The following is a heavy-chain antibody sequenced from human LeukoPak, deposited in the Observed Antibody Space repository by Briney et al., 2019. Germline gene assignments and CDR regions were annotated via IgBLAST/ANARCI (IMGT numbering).Heavy chain of an antibody. CDR2: ISSSGDNP. Sequence: HTGESLRLSCAASGFTFSSYAMNWVRQAPGKGLEWVSLISSSGDNPYYADSVKGRFTISRDNSKNTVSLQMNSLRAEDTAVYYCAKDVRVGGGGMDVWGQGTPVTVSS. CDR1: GFTFSSYA. D-gene: IGHD1-26*01. CDR3: AKDVRVGGGGMDV. V-gene: IGHV3-23*01. J-gene: IGHJ6*02.